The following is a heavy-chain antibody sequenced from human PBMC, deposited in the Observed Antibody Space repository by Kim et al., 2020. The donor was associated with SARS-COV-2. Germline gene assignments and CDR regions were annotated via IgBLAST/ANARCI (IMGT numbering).Heavy chain of an antibody. CDR2: ISGGGGNT. Sequence: GGSLRLSCAASGFTFSSYAMSWVRQAPGKGLEWVSAISGGGGNTYYADSVKGRFTISRDNSKNTLSLQMNSLRAEDTAVYYCAKRSVSGLRSPFDYWGQGTLVTVTS. V-gene: IGHV3-23*01. CDR1: GFTFSSYA. D-gene: IGHD1-26*01. CDR3: AKRSVSGLRSPFDY. J-gene: IGHJ4*02.